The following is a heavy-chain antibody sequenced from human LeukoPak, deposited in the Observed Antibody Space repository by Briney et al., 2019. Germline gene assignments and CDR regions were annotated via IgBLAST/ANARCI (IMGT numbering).Heavy chain of an antibody. J-gene: IGHJ4*02. CDR1: GFTFSSYA. CDR3: AKDLPAGGGSDY. Sequence: GGSLRLSCAASGFTFSSYAMSWVRQAPGKGLEWVSAISGSGGRTYYADSVKGRFTISRDNSKNTLYLQMNSLGAEDTALYYCAKDLPAGGGSDYWGQGTLVTVSS. CDR2: ISGSGGRT. D-gene: IGHD3-10*01. V-gene: IGHV3-23*01.